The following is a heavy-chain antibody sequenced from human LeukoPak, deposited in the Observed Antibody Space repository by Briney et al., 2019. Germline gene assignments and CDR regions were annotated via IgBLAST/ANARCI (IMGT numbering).Heavy chain of an antibody. Sequence: SETLSLTCTVSGYSISSGYFWGWIRQPPGKGLEWIGYIYYSGNTNYNPSLKSRVTTSVDTSKNQFSLKLSSVTAADTAVYYCARCGDYRGFNYYMDVWGKGTTVTVSS. CDR1: GYSISSGYF. CDR2: IYYSGNT. D-gene: IGHD4-17*01. V-gene: IGHV4-38-2*02. J-gene: IGHJ6*03. CDR3: ARCGDYRGFNYYMDV.